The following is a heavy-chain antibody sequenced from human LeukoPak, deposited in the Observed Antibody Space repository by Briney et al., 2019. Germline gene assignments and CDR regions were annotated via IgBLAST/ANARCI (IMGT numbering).Heavy chain of an antibody. Sequence: PGGSLRLSCAASGFTFDDYAMHWVRQAPGKGLEWVSGISWNSGSIGYADSVKGRFTIPRDNAKNSLYLQMNSLRAEDTALYYCAKDIASAGTGWYFDLWGRGTLVTVSS. CDR1: GFTFDDYA. CDR2: ISWNSGSI. V-gene: IGHV3-9*01. J-gene: IGHJ2*01. CDR3: AKDIASAGTGWYFDL. D-gene: IGHD6-13*01.